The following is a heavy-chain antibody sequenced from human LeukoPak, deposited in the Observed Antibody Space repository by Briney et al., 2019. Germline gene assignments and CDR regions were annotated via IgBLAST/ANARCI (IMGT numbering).Heavy chain of an antibody. Sequence: SDTLSLLCNVSGVSISRGGCYWQWLRQHPEKGLEWIAYIYYSGSIYHNPSLEGRATISTDASKNQFSLRLTSVTAADTAVYYCARGSVFHYDSSVSTERTRDFQYWGQGTLVTVSS. V-gene: IGHV4-31*03. J-gene: IGHJ1*01. CDR2: IYYSGSI. CDR1: GVSISRGGCY. D-gene: IGHD3-22*01. CDR3: ARGSVFHYDSSVSTERTRDFQY.